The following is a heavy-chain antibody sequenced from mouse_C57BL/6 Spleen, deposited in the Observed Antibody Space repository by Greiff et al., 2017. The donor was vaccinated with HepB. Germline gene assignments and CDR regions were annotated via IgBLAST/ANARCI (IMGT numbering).Heavy chain of an antibody. CDR2: IWTGGGT. CDR1: GFSLTSYA. V-gene: IGHV2-9-1*01. Sequence: QVQLQQSGPGLVAPSQSLSITCTVSGFSLTSYAISWVRQPPGKGLEWLGVIWTGGGTNYNSALKSRLSISKDNSKSQVFLKMNSLQTDDTARYYCARIPPDGYYGDFDYWGQGTTLTVSS. CDR3: ARIPPDGYYGDFDY. D-gene: IGHD2-3*01. J-gene: IGHJ2*01.